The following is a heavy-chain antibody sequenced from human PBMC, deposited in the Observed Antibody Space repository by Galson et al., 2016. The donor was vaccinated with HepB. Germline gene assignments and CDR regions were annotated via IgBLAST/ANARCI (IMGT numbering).Heavy chain of an antibody. CDR3: ARAGVGGYTAQSSPRLAY. D-gene: IGHD2-2*02. CDR1: GGGSVTSGSYY. J-gene: IGHJ4*02. V-gene: IGHV4-61*01. Sequence: SETLSLTCTVSGGGSVTSGSYYWSWIRQPPGKGLEWIGYIYYTGSTNYNPSLKSRVTISADTSKNQFSLRVNSVTAADTAFYYCARAGVGGYTAQSSPRLAYGGPGTLVTVSS. CDR2: IYYTGST.